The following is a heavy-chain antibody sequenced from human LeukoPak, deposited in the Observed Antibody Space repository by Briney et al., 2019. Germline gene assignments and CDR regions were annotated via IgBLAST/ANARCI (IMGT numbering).Heavy chain of an antibody. J-gene: IGHJ4*02. CDR1: GFTFSGYA. CDR3: ARDLSHSSGWYR. CDR2: ISGSGGST. D-gene: IGHD6-19*01. V-gene: IGHV3-23*01. Sequence: GGSLRLSCAASGFTFSGYAMSWVRQAPGKGLEWVSGISGSGGSTYYADSVKGRFTISRDNAKNSLYLQMNSLRAEDTAVYYCARDLSHSSGWYRWGQGTLVTVSS.